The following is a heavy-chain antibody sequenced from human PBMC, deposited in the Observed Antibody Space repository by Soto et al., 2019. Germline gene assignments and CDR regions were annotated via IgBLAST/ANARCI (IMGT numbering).Heavy chain of an antibody. CDR2: ISSSSSTI. J-gene: IGHJ6*03. D-gene: IGHD2-15*01. CDR3: ARGGRIGENYYYYMDV. V-gene: IGHV3-48*01. CDR1: GFTFSSYS. Sequence: GGPLRLSCAASGFTFSSYSMNWVLQAPGKGLEWVSYISSSSSTIYYADSVKGRFTIYRDNAKNSLYLQMNSLRAEDTAVYYCARGGRIGENYYYYMDVWGKGTTVTVSS.